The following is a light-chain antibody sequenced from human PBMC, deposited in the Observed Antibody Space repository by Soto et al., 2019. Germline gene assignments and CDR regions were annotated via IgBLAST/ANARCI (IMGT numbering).Light chain of an antibody. CDR1: RSVSSSY. CDR3: QQYGSSPET. J-gene: IGKJ3*01. CDR2: GTS. V-gene: IGKV3-20*01. Sequence: EIVLTQSPGTLSLSPGERATLSCRASRSVSSSYLAWYQQKPGQAPRLLIYGTSSRATGIPDRFSGSGSGTDFTLTISRLEPEDFAVYYCQQYGSSPETFGPGTKVDIK.